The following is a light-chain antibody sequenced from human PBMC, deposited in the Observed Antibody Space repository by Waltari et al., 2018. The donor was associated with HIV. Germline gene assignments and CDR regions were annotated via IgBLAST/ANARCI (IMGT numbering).Light chain of an antibody. J-gene: IGLJ1*01. CDR2: NGS. V-gene: IGLV3-21*02. Sequence: SYVLTQPPSVSVAPGQTARITCGGNKIGSKSVPWYQQKAGQAPVLVVYNGSDRPSGIPERFSGSRSGNTATLTISRVEAGDEADYYCHVWDRSSDHHVFGTGTKVTVL. CDR1: KIGSKS. CDR3: HVWDRSSDHHV.